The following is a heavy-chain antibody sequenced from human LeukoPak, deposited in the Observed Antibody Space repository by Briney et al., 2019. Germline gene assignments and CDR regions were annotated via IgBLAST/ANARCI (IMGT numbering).Heavy chain of an antibody. CDR3: AKDIWSSIFGAVSPPFDY. CDR2: ISSSGRSP. J-gene: IGHJ4*02. V-gene: IGHV3-23*01. D-gene: IGHD3-3*01. Sequence: PGGSLRLSCAASGFTFSSYAMNWVRQAPGEGLEWVATISSSGRSPYYTDSVKGRFTISRDNSKNTLYLQMNSLRVEDTATYYCAKDIWSSIFGAVSPPFDYWGQGTLVTVSS. CDR1: GFTFSSYA.